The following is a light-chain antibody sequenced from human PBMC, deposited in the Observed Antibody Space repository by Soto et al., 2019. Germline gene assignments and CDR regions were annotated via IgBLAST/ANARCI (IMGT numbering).Light chain of an antibody. CDR1: QSASSY. V-gene: IGKV3-11*01. J-gene: IGKJ3*01. Sequence: EIWLTQSPATLSLASGERATLSCRASQSASSYLAWYQQKPVQAPSLLIYYASNRATGLPARFSGSGSGTDFTLTISSLVTEDFGVYYSTPRCKWPRFTFGHRTKVDIK. CDR2: YAS. CDR3: TPRCKWPRFT.